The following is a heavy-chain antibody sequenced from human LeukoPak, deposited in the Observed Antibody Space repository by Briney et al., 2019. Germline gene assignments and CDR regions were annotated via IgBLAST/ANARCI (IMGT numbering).Heavy chain of an antibody. J-gene: IGHJ3*02. D-gene: IGHD2-2*01. V-gene: IGHV4-61*02. CDR1: GGSISSGNHY. CDR2: IYSSGST. CDR3: ARDTAADDACDI. Sequence: SETLSLTCTVSGGSISSGNHYWSWIRQPAGKGLEWIGRIYSSGSTKYNPSLNSRVTILLDTSKNQFSLKLTSVTAADTAVYYCARDTAADDACDIWGQGTMVTVSS.